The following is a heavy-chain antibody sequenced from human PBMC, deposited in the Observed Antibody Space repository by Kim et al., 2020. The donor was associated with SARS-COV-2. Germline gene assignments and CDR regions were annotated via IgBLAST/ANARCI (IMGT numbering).Heavy chain of an antibody. CDR2: IYSTGST. CDR1: GGFLSSGGSY. J-gene: IGHJ6*03. CDR3: ARGEGSYYYYMDL. Sequence: SETLSLTCSVSGGFLSSGGSYWTWIRQHPGKGLESIGYIYSTGSTYYNPSLESRVTIAVDTSKDQFSLKVSSVTAADTAVYYCARGEGSYYYYMDLWGKGTTVTVSS. V-gene: IGHV4-31*03.